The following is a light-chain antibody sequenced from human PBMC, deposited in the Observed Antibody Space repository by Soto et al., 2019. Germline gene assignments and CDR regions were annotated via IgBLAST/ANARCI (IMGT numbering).Light chain of an antibody. CDR3: QQTYSTPWT. V-gene: IGKV1-39*01. Sequence: DIQMTQSPSSLSASVGDRVTITCRASQSISSYLNWYQQKPGKAPKVLIYAASSLQSGVPSRFSGSGSGTDFTLTISGLQPEDFAMYFCQQTYSTPWTFGQGTKVEIK. CDR1: QSISSY. CDR2: AAS. J-gene: IGKJ1*01.